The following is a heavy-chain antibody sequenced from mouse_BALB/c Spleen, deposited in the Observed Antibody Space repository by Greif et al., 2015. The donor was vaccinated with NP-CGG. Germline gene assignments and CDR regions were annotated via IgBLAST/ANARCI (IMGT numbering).Heavy chain of an antibody. D-gene: IGHD1-1*01. J-gene: IGHJ4*01. CDR2: ISYSGST. CDR1: GYSITSDYA. Sequence: VQLQQSGPGLVKPSQSLSLTCTVTGYSITSDYAWNWIRQFPGNKLEWMGYISYSGSTSYNPSLKSRISITRDTSKNQFFLQLNSVTTEDTATYYCARGYYGYAMDYWGQGTSVTVSS. V-gene: IGHV3-2*02. CDR3: ARGYYGYAMDY.